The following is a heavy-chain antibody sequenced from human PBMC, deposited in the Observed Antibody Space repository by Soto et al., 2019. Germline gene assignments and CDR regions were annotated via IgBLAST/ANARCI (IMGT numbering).Heavy chain of an antibody. J-gene: IGHJ4*02. Sequence: GASVKVSCKASGYSFTSLDINWVRQTTGQGLEWMGWMQPSSGRTGYAQKFQGRVTMTRDTSINTAYMELSSLSSEDTAVYYCARVLLGSGTYYNTFDYWGQGTLVTVSS. D-gene: IGHD3-10*01. CDR1: GYSFTSLD. CDR3: ARVLLGSGTYYNTFDY. V-gene: IGHV1-8*01. CDR2: MQPSSGRT.